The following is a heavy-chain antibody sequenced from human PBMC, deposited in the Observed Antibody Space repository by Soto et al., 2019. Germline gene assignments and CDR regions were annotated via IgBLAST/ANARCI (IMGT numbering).Heavy chain of an antibody. Sequence: PGGSLRLSCAASGFTFSSYGMHWVRQAPGKGLEWVAVISYDGSNKYYADSVKGRFTISRDNSKNTLYLQMNSLRAEDTAVYYCAKDFTIFGVVILSHGVDYWGQGTLVTVSS. D-gene: IGHD3-3*01. V-gene: IGHV3-30*18. J-gene: IGHJ4*02. CDR2: ISYDGSNK. CDR1: GFTFSSYG. CDR3: AKDFTIFGVVILSHGVDY.